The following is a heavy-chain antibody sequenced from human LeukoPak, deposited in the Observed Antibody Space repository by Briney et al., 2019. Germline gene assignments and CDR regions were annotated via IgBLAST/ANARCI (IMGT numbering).Heavy chain of an antibody. V-gene: IGHV1-18*01. D-gene: IGHD2-15*01. CDR1: GYTFTSYG. Sequence: WASVRVSCKASGYTFTSYGISWVRQAPGQGLEWMGWISPYNGNTNYAQKLQGRVTMTTDTSTSTAYMELRSLRSDDTAVYYCARERGDDYCSGGSCYSPWFDPWGQGTLVTVSS. J-gene: IGHJ5*02. CDR3: ARERGDDYCSGGSCYSPWFDP. CDR2: ISPYNGNT.